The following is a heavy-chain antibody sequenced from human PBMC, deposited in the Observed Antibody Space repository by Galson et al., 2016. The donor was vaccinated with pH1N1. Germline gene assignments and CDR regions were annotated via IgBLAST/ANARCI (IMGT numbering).Heavy chain of an antibody. Sequence: ETLSLTCTVYGGSFSDYYWSWIRQPPGKGLEWIGEVTPSGSTIYTPSLNSRVIISADTSRNQFSLKLTSVTAADTAVYFCARVDFGGKLGDWGQGTQVTVSS. D-gene: IGHD3-10*01. CDR3: ARVDFGGKLGD. CDR1: GGSFSDYY. J-gene: IGHJ4*02. V-gene: IGHV4-34*01. CDR2: VTPSGST.